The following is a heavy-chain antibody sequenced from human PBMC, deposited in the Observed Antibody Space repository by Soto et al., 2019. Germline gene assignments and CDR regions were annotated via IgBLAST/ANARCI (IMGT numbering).Heavy chain of an antibody. Sequence: SETLSLTCVVYGGSFRGYYWSWIRQPPGKGLEWIGEINHSGSTNYNPSLKSRVTISVDTSKNQFSLKLSSVTAADTAVYYCARGIVVVVAATPNWFDPWGQG. CDR2: INHSGST. V-gene: IGHV4-34*01. CDR1: GGSFRGYY. CDR3: ARGIVVVVAATPNWFDP. D-gene: IGHD2-15*01. J-gene: IGHJ5*02.